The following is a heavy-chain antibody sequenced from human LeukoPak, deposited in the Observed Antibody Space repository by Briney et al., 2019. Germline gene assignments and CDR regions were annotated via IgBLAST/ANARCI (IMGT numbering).Heavy chain of an antibody. J-gene: IGHJ4*02. Sequence: SETLSLTCTVSGYSISSGYYWGWIRQPPGKGLEWIGSIYHSGSTYYNPSLKSRVTISVDTSKNQFSLKLSSVTAADTAVYYCARWIQLGIDYWGQGTLVTVSS. D-gene: IGHD5-18*01. V-gene: IGHV4-38-2*02. CDR1: GYSISSGYY. CDR2: IYHSGST. CDR3: ARWIQLGIDY.